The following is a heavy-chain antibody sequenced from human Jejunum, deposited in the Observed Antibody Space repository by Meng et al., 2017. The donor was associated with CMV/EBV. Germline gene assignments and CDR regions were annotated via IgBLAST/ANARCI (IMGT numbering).Heavy chain of an antibody. Sequence: STFTGHYMHWVRPAPGQGLEWMGWINPDSGGTNYAQKFLGRVTMTSDTSISTAYMELSSLRSDDTAVYYCARDLRFLGRCFGMDVWGQGTTVTVSS. CDR3: ARDLRFLGRCFGMDV. J-gene: IGHJ6*02. D-gene: IGHD3-3*01. CDR1: STFTGHY. CDR2: INPDSGGT. V-gene: IGHV1-2*02.